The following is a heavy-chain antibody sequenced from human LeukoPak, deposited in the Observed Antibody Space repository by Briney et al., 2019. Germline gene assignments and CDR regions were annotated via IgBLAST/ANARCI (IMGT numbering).Heavy chain of an antibody. D-gene: IGHD3-22*01. CDR2: ISYDGSNK. V-gene: IGHV3-30-3*01. Sequence: GGSLRLSCAASGFTFSSYAMHWVRQAPGKGLEWVAVISYDGSNKYYADSVKGRFTISRDNSKNTLYLQMNSLRAEDTAVYYCASDPQYYYDSSGYLDYWGRGTRVTVSA. J-gene: IGHJ4*02. CDR3: ASDPQYYYDSSGYLDY. CDR1: GFTFSSYA.